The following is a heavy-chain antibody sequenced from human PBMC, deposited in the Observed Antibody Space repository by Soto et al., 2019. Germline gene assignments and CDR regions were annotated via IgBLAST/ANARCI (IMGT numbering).Heavy chain of an antibody. CDR2: ISYDGSNT. CDR1: GFTFSSYG. CDR3: AVGAWFGP. Sequence: QVQLVESGGGVVQPGRSLRLSCAASGFTFSSYGMHWVRQAPGKGLEWVAVISYDGSNTYYADSVKGRFTISGDNSKNTLSLQMNSLRAEDTAVYYCAVGAWFGPWGQGTLVTVSS. D-gene: IGHD1-26*01. V-gene: IGHV3-30*03. J-gene: IGHJ5*02.